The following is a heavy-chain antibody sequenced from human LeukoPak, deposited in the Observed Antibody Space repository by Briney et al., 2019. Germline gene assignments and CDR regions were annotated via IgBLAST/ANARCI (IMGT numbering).Heavy chain of an antibody. J-gene: IGHJ4*02. CDR1: GFTFKTYA. CDR2: ISGSGEST. Sequence: GGSLRLSCAASGFTFKTYAMTWVRQAPGKGLEWVSGISGSGESTYYADSVKGRFTISRDNSKNTLYLQMNSLRAEDTAVYYCAEDSGYCSSSGCYFDFWGQGTLVSVSS. CDR3: AEDSGYCSSSGCYFDF. D-gene: IGHD2-2*03. V-gene: IGHV3-23*01.